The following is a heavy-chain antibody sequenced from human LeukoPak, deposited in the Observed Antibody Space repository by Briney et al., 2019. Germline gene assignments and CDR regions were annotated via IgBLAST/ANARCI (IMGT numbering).Heavy chain of an antibody. J-gene: IGHJ3*02. Sequence: GESLKISCKGSGYSFTSYWIAWVRQMPGKGLEWMGIIYPGDSDTKYSPSFQGQVTISADKSITTAYLQWSSLKASDTAMYYCASSRIVGATHAFDIWGQGTMVTVSS. CDR2: IYPGDSDT. V-gene: IGHV5-51*01. CDR3: ASSRIVGATHAFDI. CDR1: GYSFTSYW. D-gene: IGHD1-26*01.